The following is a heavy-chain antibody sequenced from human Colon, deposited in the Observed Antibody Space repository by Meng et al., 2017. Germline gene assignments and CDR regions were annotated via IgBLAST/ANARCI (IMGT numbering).Heavy chain of an antibody. D-gene: IGHD3-22*01. Sequence: GESLKISCAASGFTFDDYGMSWVRQAPGKGLKWVSGINWNGGSTGYADSVKGRFTISRDNAKNSLYLQMNSLRAEDTALYYCARLYYEGYFDYWGQGTLVTVSS. CDR2: INWNGGST. CDR3: ARLYYEGYFDY. J-gene: IGHJ4*02. V-gene: IGHV3-20*04. CDR1: GFTFDDYG.